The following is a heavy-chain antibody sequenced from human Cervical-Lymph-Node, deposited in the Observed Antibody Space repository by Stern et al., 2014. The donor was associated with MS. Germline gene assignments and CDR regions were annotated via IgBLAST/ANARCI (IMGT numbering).Heavy chain of an antibody. J-gene: IGHJ2*01. CDR1: GFTFSNYG. Sequence: EVQLVESGGGLVQPGGSLRLSCAASGFTFSNYGMHWVRQAPGEGLVWVSGLISATVYADSVKGRFTISRDNAKNTLYLQMNSLRADDTAVYYCATGAGYYFDLWGRGTLVTVSS. V-gene: IGHV3-74*02. D-gene: IGHD5-12*01. CDR2: LISAT. CDR3: ATGAGYYFDL.